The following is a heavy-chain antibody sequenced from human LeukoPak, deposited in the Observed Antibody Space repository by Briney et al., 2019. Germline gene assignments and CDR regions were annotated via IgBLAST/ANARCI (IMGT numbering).Heavy chain of an antibody. D-gene: IGHD3-16*01. CDR1: GFRLSNYG. V-gene: IGHV3-33*01. J-gene: IGHJ4*02. CDR3: ARWGGTRQFYFDY. CDR2: INYDGSNR. Sequence: GGSLRLSCAASGFRLSNYGFHWVRQGPGKGLEWLAVINYDGSNRYYADSVKGRFTISKDSSENTLYLQMTRLRADDTAIYYCARWGGTRQFYFDYWGQGTLATVSS.